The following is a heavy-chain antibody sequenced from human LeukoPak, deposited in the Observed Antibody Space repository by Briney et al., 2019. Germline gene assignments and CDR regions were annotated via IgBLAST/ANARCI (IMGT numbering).Heavy chain of an antibody. CDR3: ARDPGVRWLVGFDY. D-gene: IGHD6-19*01. V-gene: IGHV3-33*01. Sequence: GGSLRLSCAASGFTFSSYGMHWVRQAPGKGPEWVAVIWYDGSNKYYADSVKGRFTISRDNSKNTLYLQMDSLRAEDTAVYYCARDPGVRWLVGFDYWGQGTLVTVSS. J-gene: IGHJ4*02. CDR1: GFTFSSYG. CDR2: IWYDGSNK.